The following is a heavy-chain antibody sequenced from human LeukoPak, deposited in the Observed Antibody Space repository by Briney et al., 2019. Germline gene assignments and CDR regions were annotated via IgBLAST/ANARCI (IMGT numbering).Heavy chain of an antibody. CDR1: GFTFRSYA. CDR3: AKDLSNDWRLFDS. D-gene: IGHD2-21*01. CDR2: LASSSGGGT. Sequence: GGSLRLSCAASGFTFRSYAMSWVRQAPGKGLEWVSTLASSSGGGTYYADSVKGRFTISRDSSRNTLFLRMNSLRAEDTAVYYCAKDLSNDWRLFDSWGQGTLVTVSS. J-gene: IGHJ4*02. V-gene: IGHV3-23*01.